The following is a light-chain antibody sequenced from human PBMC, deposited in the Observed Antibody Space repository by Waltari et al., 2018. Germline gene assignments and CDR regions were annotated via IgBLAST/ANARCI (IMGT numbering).Light chain of an antibody. CDR3: CSYAGSSTYV. J-gene: IGLJ1*01. Sequence: QSALTQPASVSGSPGQSITISCTGTSSDVGSYNLVSGYQQHPGKAPRLMVYEGSKRQSGVCNRFSGSKSGNTASLTISGLQAEDEADYYCCSYAGSSTYVFGTGTKVTVL. CDR2: EGS. CDR1: SSDVGSYNL. V-gene: IGLV2-23*01.